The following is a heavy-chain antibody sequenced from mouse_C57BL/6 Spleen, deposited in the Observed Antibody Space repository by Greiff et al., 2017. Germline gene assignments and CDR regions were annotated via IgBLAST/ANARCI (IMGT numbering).Heavy chain of an antibody. CDR3: ARRGSSYWYFDV. CDR2: INPSTGGT. CDR1: GYSFTGYY. V-gene: IGHV1-43*01. Sequence: VQLKESGPELVKPGASVKISCKASGYSFTGYYMHWVKQSSEKSLEWIGEINPSTGGTSYNQKFKGKATLTVDQSSSTAYMQLKSLTSEDSAVYYCARRGSSYWYFDVWGTGTTVTVSS. J-gene: IGHJ1*03. D-gene: IGHD1-1*01.